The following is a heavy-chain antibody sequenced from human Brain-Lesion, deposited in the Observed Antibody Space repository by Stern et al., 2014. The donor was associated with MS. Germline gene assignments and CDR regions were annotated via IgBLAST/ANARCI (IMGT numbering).Heavy chain of an antibody. CDR3: ARDQRGITIFGVVTDYYYLGMDV. J-gene: IGHJ6*02. V-gene: IGHV1-2*02. CDR1: GYIFTGYY. Sequence: QLVQSGAEVKKPGASVKVSCQTSGYIFTGYYIHWVRQAPGQGLEWMAWINPNTGGTKYAQKLQGRVTMSRDTSISTAYVELSSLTSDDTAVYYCARDQRGITIFGVVTDYYYLGMDVWGQGTTVTVSS. D-gene: IGHD3-3*01. CDR2: INPNTGGT.